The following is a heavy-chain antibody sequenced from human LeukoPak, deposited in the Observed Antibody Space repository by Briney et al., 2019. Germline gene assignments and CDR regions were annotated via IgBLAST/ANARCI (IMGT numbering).Heavy chain of an antibody. Sequence: ASVKVSCKASGYTFTGYYMHWVRQAPGQGLEWMGWINPNSGGTNYAQKFQGRVTMTRDTSISTAYMELSRLRSDDTAVYYCARDKGTIPPRGGFDPWGQGTLVTVSS. CDR3: ARDKGTIPPRGGFDP. V-gene: IGHV1-2*02. J-gene: IGHJ5*02. CDR1: GYTFTGYY. CDR2: INPNSGGT. D-gene: IGHD3-10*01.